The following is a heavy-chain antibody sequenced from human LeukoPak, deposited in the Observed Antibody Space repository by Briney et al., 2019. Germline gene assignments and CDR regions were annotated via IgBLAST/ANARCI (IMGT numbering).Heavy chain of an antibody. CDR3: ARASPGGEVLDV. J-gene: IGHJ6*02. D-gene: IGHD3-16*01. Sequence: GASVTVSCKASGGTFSSYAISWVRQAPGQGLEWMGRIIPILGIANYAQKFQGRVTITADKSTSTAYMELSSLRSEDTAVYYCARASPGGEVLDVWGQGTTVTVSS. V-gene: IGHV1-69*04. CDR2: IIPILGIA. CDR1: GGTFSSYA.